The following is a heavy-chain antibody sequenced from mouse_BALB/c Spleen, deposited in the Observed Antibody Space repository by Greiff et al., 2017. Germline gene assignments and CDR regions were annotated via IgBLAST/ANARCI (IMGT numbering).Heavy chain of an antibody. D-gene: IGHD2-1*01. V-gene: IGHV5-6-5*01. CDR2: ISSGGST. CDR1: GFTFSSYA. J-gene: IGHJ3*01. Sequence: VESGGGLVKPGGSLKLSCAASGFTFSSYAMSWVRQTPEKRLEWVASISSGGSTYYPDSVKGRFTISRDNARNILYLQMSSLRSEDTAMYYCARGGNPAYWGQGTLVTVSA. CDR3: ARGGNPAY.